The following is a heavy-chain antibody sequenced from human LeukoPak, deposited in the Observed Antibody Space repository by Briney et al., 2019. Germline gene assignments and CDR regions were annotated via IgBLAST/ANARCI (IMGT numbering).Heavy chain of an antibody. V-gene: IGHV3-21*01. D-gene: IGHD1-26*01. Sequence: PGGSLRLSCAASGFTFSTYVMNWVRQAAGEGLEWVSSIGGSSTSLYYADSLKGRFTISRDNAKNSLYLQLNSLRAEDTAVYYCARESGGDLGEAFDIWGQGTTVTVSS. CDR1: GFTFSTYV. CDR3: ARESGGDLGEAFDI. J-gene: IGHJ3*02. CDR2: IGGSSTSL.